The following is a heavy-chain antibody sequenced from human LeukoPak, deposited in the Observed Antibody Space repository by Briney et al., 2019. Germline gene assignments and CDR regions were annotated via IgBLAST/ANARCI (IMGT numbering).Heavy chain of an antibody. Sequence: GGSLRLSCAASGFTFSSYSMNWVRQAPGKGLEWVSYISSSSSTIYYADSVKGRFTISRDNSKNTLYLQMNSLRAEDTAVYFCARVHSDSRGYYQHDYWGQGALVTVSS. CDR1: GFTFSSYS. J-gene: IGHJ4*02. CDR2: ISSSSSTI. D-gene: IGHD3-22*01. V-gene: IGHV3-48*01. CDR3: ARVHSDSRGYYQHDY.